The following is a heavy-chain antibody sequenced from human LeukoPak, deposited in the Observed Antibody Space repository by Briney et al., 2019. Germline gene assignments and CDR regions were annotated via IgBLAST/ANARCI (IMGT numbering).Heavy chain of an antibody. Sequence: SETLSLTCTVSGGSISSYFWSWIRQPPGKGLQWIGYIYYSGSTNYNPSLKRRVTISVDRSKNQFSLKLRSVTAADTAVYYCARGWRGYSYGSPFDNWGQGTLVTVSS. CDR2: IYYSGST. D-gene: IGHD5-18*01. CDR3: ARGWRGYSYGSPFDN. V-gene: IGHV4-59*01. CDR1: GGSISSYF. J-gene: IGHJ4*02.